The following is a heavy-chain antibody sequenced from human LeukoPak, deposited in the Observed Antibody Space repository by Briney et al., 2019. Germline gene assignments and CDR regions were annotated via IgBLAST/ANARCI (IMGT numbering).Heavy chain of an antibody. D-gene: IGHD2-2*01. Sequence: GGSLRLSCAASGFTFSNAWTSWVRQAPGKGLEWVGRIKSKTDGGTTDYAAPVKGRFTISRDDSKNTLYLQMNSLNTEDTAVYYCTTDASTTGFFDYWGQGTLVTVSS. CDR3: TTDASTTGFFDY. CDR1: GFTFSNAW. CDR2: IKSKTDGGTT. J-gene: IGHJ4*02. V-gene: IGHV3-15*01.